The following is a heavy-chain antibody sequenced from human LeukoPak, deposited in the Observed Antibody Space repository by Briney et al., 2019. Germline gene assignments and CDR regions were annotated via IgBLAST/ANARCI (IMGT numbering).Heavy chain of an antibody. J-gene: IGHJ4*02. CDR3: ARQRYDSSGYYFDY. Sequence: ETLSLTCTVPGGSISSYYWSWIRQPPGKGLEWIGYIYYSGSTNYNPSLKSRVTISVDTSKNQFSLKLSSVTAADTAVYYCARQRYDSSGYYFDYWGQGTLVTVSS. D-gene: IGHD3-22*01. CDR1: GGSISSYY. V-gene: IGHV4-59*01. CDR2: IYYSGST.